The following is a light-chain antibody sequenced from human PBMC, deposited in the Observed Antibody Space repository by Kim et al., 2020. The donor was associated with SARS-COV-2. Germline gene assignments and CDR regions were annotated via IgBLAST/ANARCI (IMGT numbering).Light chain of an antibody. CDR1: QSISNY. CDR3: QQTYSTPLT. CDR2: AAS. Sequence: ASVGDRVTITCRASQSISNYLNWYQQKPGKAPKLLIYAASSLQSGVPSRFSGSGSGTDFTLTISSLQPEDFATYYCQQTYSTPLTFGGGTKVDIK. J-gene: IGKJ4*01. V-gene: IGKV1-39*01.